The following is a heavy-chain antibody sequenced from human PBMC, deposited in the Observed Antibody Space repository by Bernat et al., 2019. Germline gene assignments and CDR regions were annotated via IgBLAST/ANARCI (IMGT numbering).Heavy chain of an antibody. Sequence: QVQLVQSGAEVKKPGASVKVSCKASGYTFTGYYMHWVRQAPGQGLKWMGWINPNSGGTNYAQKFQGWVTMTRDTSISTAYMELSRLSSDDTAVYYCARGEDRGPDYYYYMDVWGKGTTVTVSS. CDR3: ARGEDRGPDYYYYMDV. V-gene: IGHV1-2*04. D-gene: IGHD3-16*01. J-gene: IGHJ6*03. CDR2: INPNSGGT. CDR1: GYTFTGYY.